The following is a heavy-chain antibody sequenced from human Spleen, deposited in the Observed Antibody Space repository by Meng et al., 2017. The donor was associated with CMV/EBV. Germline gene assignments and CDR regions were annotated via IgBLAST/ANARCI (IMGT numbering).Heavy chain of an antibody. D-gene: IGHD3-3*01. CDR2: IYYSGST. Sequence: QGQLQESGPGLVKPSQTLSLTCTVSGGSISSGDYYWSWIRQPPGKGLEWIGYIYYSGSTYYNPSLKSRVTISVDTSKNQFSLKLSSVTAADTAVYYCAAFGFLEWLPPGYWGQGTLVTVSS. J-gene: IGHJ4*02. CDR1: GGSISSGDYY. CDR3: AAFGFLEWLPPGY. V-gene: IGHV4-30-4*08.